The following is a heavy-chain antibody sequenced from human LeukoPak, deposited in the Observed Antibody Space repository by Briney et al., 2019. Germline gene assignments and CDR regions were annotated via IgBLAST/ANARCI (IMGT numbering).Heavy chain of an antibody. D-gene: IGHD4-11*01. CDR2: IYNSESI. CDR3: ARDRSSSYTRDWFDP. CDR1: GGSINGYY. Sequence: SETLSLTCTVSGGSINGYYWSWIRQPAGKGLEGIGRIYNSESINYNPSLKSRVTMSIDTSKSQFSLKLNSVTAADTAVYYCARDRSSSYTRDWFDPWGQGAPVTVSS. J-gene: IGHJ5*02. V-gene: IGHV4-4*07.